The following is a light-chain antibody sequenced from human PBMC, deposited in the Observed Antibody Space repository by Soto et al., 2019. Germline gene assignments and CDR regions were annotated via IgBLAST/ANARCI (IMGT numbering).Light chain of an antibody. V-gene: IGKV1-6*01. CDR2: ATS. CDR1: QGIRND. Sequence: AIQVTQSPSSLSASVGARVTITCRASQGIRNDLGWYQQKPGEPPKLLIYATSRLQSGVPSRFSGSGSGTDFTLTISSLQPEDSATYYCLQDYDYPLTFGGGTKVQIK. CDR3: LQDYDYPLT. J-gene: IGKJ4*01.